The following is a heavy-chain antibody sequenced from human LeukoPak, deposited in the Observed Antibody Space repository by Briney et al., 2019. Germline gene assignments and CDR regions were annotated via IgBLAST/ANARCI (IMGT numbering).Heavy chain of an antibody. Sequence: ASVKVSCKASGYTFAAYYMHWARQAPGQGLEWMGWINPNRGATKYAQRFQGRVTMARDTSISTASMELSGLTSDDTAVYFCLREDVTRVDYWGQGTLVTVSS. D-gene: IGHD3-3*01. CDR1: GYTFAAYY. CDR3: LREDVTRVDY. V-gene: IGHV1-2*02. J-gene: IGHJ4*02. CDR2: INPNRGAT.